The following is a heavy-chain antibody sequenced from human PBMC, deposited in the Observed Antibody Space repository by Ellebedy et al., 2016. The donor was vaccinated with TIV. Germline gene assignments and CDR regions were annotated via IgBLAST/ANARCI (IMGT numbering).Heavy chain of an antibody. Sequence: GGSLRLSXAASGFTFSSYAMHWVRQAPGKGLEWVAVISYDGSNKYYADSVKGRFTISRDNSKNTLYLQMNSLRAEDTAVYYCARAPGGYSYGYEFGYYYGMDVWGQGTTVTVSS. CDR1: GFTFSSYA. CDR2: ISYDGSNK. CDR3: ARAPGGYSYGYEFGYYYGMDV. D-gene: IGHD5-18*01. V-gene: IGHV3-30*04. J-gene: IGHJ6*02.